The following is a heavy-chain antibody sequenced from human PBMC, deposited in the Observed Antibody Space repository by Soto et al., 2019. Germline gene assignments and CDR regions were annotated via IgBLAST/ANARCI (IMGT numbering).Heavy chain of an antibody. CDR2: IIPIFGTA. V-gene: IGHV1-69*12. D-gene: IGHD3-22*01. J-gene: IGHJ5*02. Sequence: QVQLVQSGAEVKKPGSSVKVSCKASGGTFSSYAISWVRQAPGQGLEWMGGIIPIFGTANYAQKFQGRGTITADESTSTAYMELSSLRSEDTAVYYCAREEADYYDSRRWFDPWGQGTLVTVSS. CDR1: GGTFSSYA. CDR3: AREEADYYDSRRWFDP.